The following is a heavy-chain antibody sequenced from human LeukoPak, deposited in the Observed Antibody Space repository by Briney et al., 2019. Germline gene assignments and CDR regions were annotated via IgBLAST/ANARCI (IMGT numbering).Heavy chain of an antibody. CDR3: ARDHYYGSGSYWDAFDI. Sequence: GASVKVSCKTSGGTFNNSAISWVRQAPRQGREWLGGIMPLFGTAGYAQKFQGRVTITKDESTRTVYLELTSLTSDDTAVYYCARDHYYGSGSYWDAFDIWGQGKMVTVSS. CDR2: IMPLFGTA. D-gene: IGHD3-10*01. V-gene: IGHV1-69*05. CDR1: GGTFNNSA. J-gene: IGHJ3*02.